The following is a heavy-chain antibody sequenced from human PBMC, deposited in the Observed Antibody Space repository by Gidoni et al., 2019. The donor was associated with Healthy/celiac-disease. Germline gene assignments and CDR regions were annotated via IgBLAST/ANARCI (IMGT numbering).Heavy chain of an antibody. CDR1: GFTLSSYG. CDR2: IWYDGSNK. CDR3: AREGLRYFDWLSRTYYFDY. J-gene: IGHJ4*02. Sequence: QVQLVESGGGVVQPGRSLRLSCAASGFTLSSYGMHWVRQAPGKGLEWVAVIWYDGSNKYYADSVKGRFTISRDNSKNTLYLQMNSLRAEDTAVYYCAREGLRYFDWLSRTYYFDYWGQGTLVTVSS. D-gene: IGHD3-9*01. V-gene: IGHV3-33*01.